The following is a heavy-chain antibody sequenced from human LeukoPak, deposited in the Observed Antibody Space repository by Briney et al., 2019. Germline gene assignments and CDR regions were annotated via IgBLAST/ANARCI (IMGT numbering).Heavy chain of an antibody. V-gene: IGHV1-69*05. D-gene: IGHD2-2*01. CDR1: GGTFSSYA. J-gene: IGHJ6*03. CDR2: IIPIFGRA. CDR3: ARGEEVVPAAMRAYYYYYMDF. Sequence: SVKVSCKASGGTFSSYAISWVRQAHGQGLEWMGGIIPIFGRANYAKKFQGRGTINTDESTSKEYREVSSLRCADAAVYYSARGEEVVPAAMRAYYYYYMDFWGKGTTVTVSS.